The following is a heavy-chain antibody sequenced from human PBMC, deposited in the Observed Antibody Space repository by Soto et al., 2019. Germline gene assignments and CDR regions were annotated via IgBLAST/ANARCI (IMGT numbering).Heavy chain of an antibody. V-gene: IGHV3-23*01. J-gene: IGHJ4*02. CDR2: ISGSGGST. CDR3: TKFPSRGRYGILTGGPLRY. Sequence: EVQLLESGGGLVQPGGSLRLSCAAAGFTFGSYDMSWVRQAPGKGLERVSGISGSGGSTYYADSVKGRFTISRDNSKNTLYLQMDSLRAEDTAVYYCTKFPSRGRYGILTGGPLRYWGQGTLVTVSS. D-gene: IGHD3-9*01. CDR1: GFTFGSYD.